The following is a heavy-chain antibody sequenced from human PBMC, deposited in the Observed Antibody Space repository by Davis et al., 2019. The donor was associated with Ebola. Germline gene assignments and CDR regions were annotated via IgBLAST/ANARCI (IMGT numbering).Heavy chain of an antibody. J-gene: IGHJ6*02. CDR3: ARDTETLCGGDCLYYYGMDV. D-gene: IGHD2-21*02. V-gene: IGHV1-18*01. CDR1: GYTFTSYG. Sequence: ASVKVSCKASGYTFTSYGISWVRQAPGQGLEWMGWISAYNGNTNYAQKLQGRVTMTTDTSTSTAYMELRSLRSDDTAVYYCARDTETLCGGDCLYYYGMDVWGQGTTVTVSS. CDR2: ISAYNGNT.